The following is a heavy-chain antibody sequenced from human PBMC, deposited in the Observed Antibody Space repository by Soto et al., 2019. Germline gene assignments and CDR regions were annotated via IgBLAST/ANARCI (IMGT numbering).Heavy chain of an antibody. Sequence: PSQTLSLTCAIPGDSVSSNSAAWNWIRQSPSRGLEWLGRTYYRSKWYNDYAVSVKSRITINPDTSKNQFSLQLNSVTPEDTAVYYCAREPPITIFGVVAAGYGMDVWGQGTTVTVSS. CDR2: TYYRSKWYN. CDR1: GDSVSSNSAA. CDR3: AREPPITIFGVVAAGYGMDV. V-gene: IGHV6-1*01. J-gene: IGHJ6*02. D-gene: IGHD3-3*01.